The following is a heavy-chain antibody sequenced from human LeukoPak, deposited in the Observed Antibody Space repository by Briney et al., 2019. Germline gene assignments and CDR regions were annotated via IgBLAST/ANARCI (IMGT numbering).Heavy chain of an antibody. Sequence: SETLSLTCAVYGGSFSGYYWSWIRQPPGRGLEWIGEINHSGSTNYNPSLKSRVTISVDTSKNQFSLKLSSVTAADTAVYYYARGNWNRRFYYYYYMDVWGKGTTVTVSS. J-gene: IGHJ6*03. CDR3: ARGNWNRRFYYYYYMDV. CDR2: INHSGST. CDR1: GGSFSGYY. D-gene: IGHD1-1*01. V-gene: IGHV4-34*01.